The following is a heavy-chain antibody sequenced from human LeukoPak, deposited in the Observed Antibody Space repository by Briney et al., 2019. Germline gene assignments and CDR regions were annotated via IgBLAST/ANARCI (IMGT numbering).Heavy chain of an antibody. D-gene: IGHD1-26*01. CDR3: ARDKVVGATYFDY. CDR2: IKHDGSER. J-gene: IGHJ4*02. CDR1: GLTFSRHW. V-gene: IGHV3-7*01. Sequence: GGSLRLSCAASGLTFSRHWMTWVRQAPGKGLEWVANIKHDGSERYYVDSVKGRLTISRDNTKNSLYLEMDSLRAEDTAVYYCARDKVVGATYFDYWGQGILVTVSS.